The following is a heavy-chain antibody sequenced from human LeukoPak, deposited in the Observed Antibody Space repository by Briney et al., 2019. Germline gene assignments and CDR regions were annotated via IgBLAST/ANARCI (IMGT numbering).Heavy chain of an antibody. D-gene: IGHD3-10*01. J-gene: IGHJ4*02. CDR1: GYTFTSYA. CDR2: INAGNGNT. CDR3: AREAWLASFDY. Sequence: ASGKVCCKASGYTFTSYAMHWVRQAPGQRLEWMGWINAGNGNTKYSQKFQGRVTITRDTSASTAYMELSSLRSEDTAVYYCAREAWLASFDYWGQGTLVTVSS. V-gene: IGHV1-3*01.